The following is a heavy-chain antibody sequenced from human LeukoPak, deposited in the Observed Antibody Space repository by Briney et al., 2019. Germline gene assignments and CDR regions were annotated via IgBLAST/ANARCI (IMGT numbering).Heavy chain of an antibody. V-gene: IGHV4-59*01. J-gene: IGHJ4*02. CDR3: ARGRYYFDY. Sequence: SETLSLTCTVSGGSISTYCWSWIRQPPGKGLEWIGYIYFSGSTNYNPSLKSRVTISVDTSKNQFSLKLSSVTAADTAVYYCARGRYYFDYWGQGTLVTVSS. CDR1: GGSISTYC. CDR2: IYFSGST.